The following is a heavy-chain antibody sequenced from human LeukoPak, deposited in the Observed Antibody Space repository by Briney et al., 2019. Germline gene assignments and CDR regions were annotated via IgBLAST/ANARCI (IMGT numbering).Heavy chain of an antibody. J-gene: IGHJ6*03. D-gene: IGHD1-1*01. CDR3: ARDPYNGAYSEGYYYYYMDV. V-gene: IGHV3-48*03. Sequence: GGSLRLSCAASGFTFSSYEMNWVRQAPGKGLEWVSYISSSGSTIYYADSVKGRFTISRDNAKNSLYLQMNSLRAEDTAVYYCARDPYNGAYSEGYYYYYMDVWGKGTTVTVSS. CDR2: ISSSGSTI. CDR1: GFTFSSYE.